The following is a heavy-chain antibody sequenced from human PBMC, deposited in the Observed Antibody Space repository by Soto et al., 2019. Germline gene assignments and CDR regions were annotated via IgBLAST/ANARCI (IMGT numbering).Heavy chain of an antibody. CDR1: GFTFSSYG. J-gene: IGHJ6*02. Sequence: QVQLVESGGGVVQPGRSLRLSCAASGFTFSSYGMHWVRQAPGKGLEWVAGISYDGSNKYYADSVKGRFTISRDNSKNTLYLQMNSLRAEDTAVYYCAKASTGDYYYYGMDVWGQGTTVTVSS. CDR3: AKASTGDYYYYGMDV. CDR2: ISYDGSNK. V-gene: IGHV3-30*18.